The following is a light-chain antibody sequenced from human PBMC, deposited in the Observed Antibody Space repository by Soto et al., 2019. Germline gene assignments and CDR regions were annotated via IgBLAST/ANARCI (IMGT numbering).Light chain of an antibody. Sequence: QSVLTQPPSASGTPGQRVTISCCGSSSNIGSNSVNWYQQLPGTAPKLLIYSNDRRPSGVPDRFSGSKSGTSASLAISGLPSEDEANYYCAAWDDILNGYVFGTGTKLTVL. V-gene: IGLV1-44*01. CDR1: SSNIGSNS. CDR2: SND. CDR3: AAWDDILNGYV. J-gene: IGLJ1*01.